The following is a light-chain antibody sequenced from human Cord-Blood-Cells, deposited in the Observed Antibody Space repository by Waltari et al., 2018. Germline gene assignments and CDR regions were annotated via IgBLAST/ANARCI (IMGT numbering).Light chain of an antibody. Sequence: EIVLTQSPATLSLSPGERATLSCRASQSVSSYLAWYQQKPGPAPRLLIYDASNSATGIPARFSGSGSGTDFTLTISSLEPEDFAVYYCQQRSNWLTFGGGTKVEIK. V-gene: IGKV3-11*01. CDR3: QQRSNWLT. J-gene: IGKJ4*01. CDR2: DAS. CDR1: QSVSSY.